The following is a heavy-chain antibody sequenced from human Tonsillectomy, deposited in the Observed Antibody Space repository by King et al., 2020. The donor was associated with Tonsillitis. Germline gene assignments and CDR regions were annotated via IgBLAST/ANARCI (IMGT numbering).Heavy chain of an antibody. CDR1: GGSISNYY. D-gene: IGHD3-22*01. CDR3: AGDHDTSAYASFDY. V-gene: IGHV4-59*01. J-gene: IGHJ4*02. CDR2: ISYSGTT. Sequence: QLQESGPGLVKPSETLSLTCTVSGGSISNYYWSWIRQPPGKGLEWIGYISYSGTTNYHPSLKSRVTISLDTSKNQFSLNLSPVTAADTAVYYCAGDHDTSAYASFDYWGQGTLVTVSS.